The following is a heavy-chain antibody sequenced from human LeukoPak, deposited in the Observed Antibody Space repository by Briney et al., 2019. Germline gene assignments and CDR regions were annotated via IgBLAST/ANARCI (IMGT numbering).Heavy chain of an antibody. V-gene: IGHV5-51*01. D-gene: IGHD2-2*01. Sequence: GESLKISGKGSGYSFTSYWIVWVRQMPGKGLEWMGIIYPGDSDTRYSPSFQGQVTISADKSVSTAYLQWSRLKASDTAMYYCARQSDSTSLGFDPWGQGTLVTVSS. J-gene: IGHJ5*02. CDR3: ARQSDSTSLGFDP. CDR2: IYPGDSDT. CDR1: GYSFTSYW.